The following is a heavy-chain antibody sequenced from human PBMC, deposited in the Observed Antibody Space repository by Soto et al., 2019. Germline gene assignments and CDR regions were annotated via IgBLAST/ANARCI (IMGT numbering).Heavy chain of an antibody. J-gene: IGHJ4*02. CDR2: ISGSGGST. V-gene: IGHV3-23*01. D-gene: IGHD3-9*01. CDR1: GFTFSSYA. CDR3: ASPSWYYDILTGYFRLDY. Sequence: GGSLRLSCAASGFTFSSYAMSWVRQAPGKGLEWVSAISGSGGSTYYADSVKGRFTISRDNSKNTLYLQMNSLRAEDTAVYYCASPSWYYDILTGYFRLDYWGQGTLVTVSS.